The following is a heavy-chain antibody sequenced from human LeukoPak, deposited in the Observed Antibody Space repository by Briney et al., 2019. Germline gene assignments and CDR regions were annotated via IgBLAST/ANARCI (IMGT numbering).Heavy chain of an antibody. CDR3: ARRAGAYSHPYDY. V-gene: IGHV3-53*01. Sequence: GGSLRLSCAASGLTVSSNSMSWVRQAPGKGLEWVSFIYSGGSTYYADSVKGRFTISRDNSKNTLYLQMNSLRADDTAVYYRARRAGAYSHPYDYWGQGTLVTVSS. CDR2: IYSGGST. J-gene: IGHJ4*02. D-gene: IGHD4/OR15-4a*01. CDR1: GLTVSSNS.